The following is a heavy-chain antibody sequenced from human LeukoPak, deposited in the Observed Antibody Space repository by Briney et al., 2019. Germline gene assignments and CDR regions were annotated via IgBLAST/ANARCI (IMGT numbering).Heavy chain of an antibody. V-gene: IGHV3-30-3*01. D-gene: IGHD3-22*01. Sequence: PGGSLRLSCAASGFTFSSYAMHWVRQAPGKGLEWVAVISYDGSNKYYADSVKGRFTISRDNSKNTLYLQMNSLRAEDTAVYYCARDSNLILVVITAHFDYWGQGTLVTVSS. J-gene: IGHJ4*02. CDR1: GFTFSSYA. CDR2: ISYDGSNK. CDR3: ARDSNLILVVITAHFDY.